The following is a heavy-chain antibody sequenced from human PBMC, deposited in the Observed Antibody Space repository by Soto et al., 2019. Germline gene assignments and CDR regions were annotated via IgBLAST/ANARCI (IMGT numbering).Heavy chain of an antibody. D-gene: IGHD3-9*01. CDR2: IHYSGST. J-gene: IGHJ4*02. CDR1: GGSISSYY. V-gene: IGHV4-59*01. CDR3: VRARGPVDSFVY. Sequence: SETLSLTCTGFGGSISSYYWSWIRQPPGKGLEWIGYIHYSGSTNYNPSLKSRVTISVDTSKNQFSLKLSSVTAADTAVYYCVRARGPVDSFVYWGPGTLVTVSS.